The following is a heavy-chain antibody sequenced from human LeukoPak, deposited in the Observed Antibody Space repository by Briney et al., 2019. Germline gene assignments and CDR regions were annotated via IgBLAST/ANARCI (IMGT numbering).Heavy chain of an antibody. CDR1: GGSISSYY. J-gene: IGHJ4*02. CDR3: ARGRGKFVY. D-gene: IGHD3-16*01. V-gene: IGHV4-59*12. Sequence: PSETLSLTCTVSGGSISSYYWSWIRQPPGKGLEWIGYIYYSGSTNYNPSLKSRATISVDTSKNQFSLKLSSVTAADTAVYYCARGRGKFVYWGQGTLVTVSS. CDR2: IYYSGST.